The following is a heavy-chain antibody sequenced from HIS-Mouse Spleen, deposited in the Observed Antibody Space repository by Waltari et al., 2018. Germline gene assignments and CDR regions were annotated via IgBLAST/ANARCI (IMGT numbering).Heavy chain of an antibody. CDR1: GFTFSSYA. J-gene: IGHJ4*02. Sequence: QVQLVESGGGVVQPGRSLRLSCAASGFTFSSYAMHWVHQAPGKGLEWVAVIYYDGSNKYYADSVKGRFTISRDNSKNTLYLQMNSLRAEDTAVYYCARGFVDTAMVDYWGQGTLVTVSS. CDR2: IYYDGSNK. V-gene: IGHV3-30-3*01. D-gene: IGHD5-18*01. CDR3: ARGFVDTAMVDY.